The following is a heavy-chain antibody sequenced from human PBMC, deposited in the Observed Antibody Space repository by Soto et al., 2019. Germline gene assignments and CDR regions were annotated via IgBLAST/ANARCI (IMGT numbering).Heavy chain of an antibody. Sequence: QVQLVQSGAEVKKPGASVKVSCKASGYTFTSYGISWVRQAPGQGLEWMGWLSAYNCNTNYAQKLQGRVTMTTDTSTSTAYRELRSLTSDDTAVYYFAREGYSSSLHNPPVYDYYIDVWGKGTTVTVSS. CDR2: LSAYNCNT. CDR3: AREGYSSSLHNPPVYDYYIDV. CDR1: GYTFTSYG. J-gene: IGHJ6*03. V-gene: IGHV1-18*01. D-gene: IGHD6-13*01.